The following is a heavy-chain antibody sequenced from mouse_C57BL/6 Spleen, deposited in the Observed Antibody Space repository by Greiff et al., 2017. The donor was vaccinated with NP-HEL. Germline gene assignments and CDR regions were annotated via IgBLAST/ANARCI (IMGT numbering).Heavy chain of an antibody. CDR1: GYTFTDYY. J-gene: IGHJ4*01. Sequence: VQLQQSGAELVRPGASVKLSCKASGYTFTDYYINWVKQRPGQGLEWIARIYPGSGNTYYNEKFKGKATLTAEKSSSTAYMQLSSLTSEDSAVYFCAREGYLYYAMDYWGQGTSVTVSS. V-gene: IGHV1-76*01. CDR2: IYPGSGNT. CDR3: AREGYLYYAMDY. D-gene: IGHD3-2*02.